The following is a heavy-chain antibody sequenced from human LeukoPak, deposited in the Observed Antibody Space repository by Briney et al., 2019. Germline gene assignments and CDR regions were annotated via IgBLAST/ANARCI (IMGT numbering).Heavy chain of an antibody. CDR3: ARVGCSGGNCYGWFDP. CDR2: ISNGNT. D-gene: IGHD2-15*01. Sequence: VASVKVSCKASGYTFNNYGISWVRQAPGQGLEWMGWISNGNTNYEQKHQGRVTMTTETFTSTTYMELRSLSSDDTAVYYCARVGCSGGNCYGWFDPWGQGTLVTVSS. J-gene: IGHJ5*02. CDR1: GYTFNNYG. V-gene: IGHV1-18*01.